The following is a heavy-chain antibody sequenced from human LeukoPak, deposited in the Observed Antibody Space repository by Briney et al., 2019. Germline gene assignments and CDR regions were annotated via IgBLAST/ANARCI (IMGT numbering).Heavy chain of an antibody. CDR3: AKDFGGGSQLWLIYDWFDP. Sequence: GSLRLSCAASGFTFSSYAMSWVRQAPGKGLEWVSAISGSGGSTYYADSVKGRFTISRDNSKNTLYLRMNSLRAEDTAVYYCAKDFGGGSQLWLIYDWFDPWGQGALVTVSS. D-gene: IGHD5-18*01. J-gene: IGHJ5*02. V-gene: IGHV3-23*01. CDR2: ISGSGGST. CDR1: GFTFSSYA.